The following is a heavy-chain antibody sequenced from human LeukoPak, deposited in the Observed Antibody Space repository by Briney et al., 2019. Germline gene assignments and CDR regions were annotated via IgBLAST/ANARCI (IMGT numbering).Heavy chain of an antibody. Sequence: PGGSLRLSCAASGFSFSNVWMSWVRQAPGKGLEWVGRIKGRYDGGTTDIAAPVKGRFSISRDDSKSSLFLQMNSLKTEDTGVYXXXXXXXXXXXSSEIDDAFDIWGQGTLVTVSS. V-gene: IGHV3-15*01. J-gene: IGHJ3*02. CDR2: IKGRYDGGTT. D-gene: IGHD3-22*01. CDR3: XXXXXXXXXSSEIDDAFDI. CDR1: GFSFSNVW.